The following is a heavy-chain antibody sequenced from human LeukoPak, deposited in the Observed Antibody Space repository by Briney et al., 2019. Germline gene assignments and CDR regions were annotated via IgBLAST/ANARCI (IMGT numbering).Heavy chain of an antibody. CDR2: INHSGST. J-gene: IGHJ3*02. V-gene: IGHV4-34*01. D-gene: IGHD3-22*01. CDR3: ASTYYDSNAFDI. CDR1: GGSFSGYY. Sequence: SETLSFTCAVYGGSFSGYYWSWIRQPPGKGLEWIGEINHSGSTNYNPSLKSRVTITVDTSKNQFSLKLSSVTAADTAVYYCASTYYDSNAFDIWGQGTMVTVSS.